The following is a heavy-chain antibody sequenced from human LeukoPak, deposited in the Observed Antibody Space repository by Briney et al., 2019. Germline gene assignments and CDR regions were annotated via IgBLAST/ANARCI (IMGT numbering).Heavy chain of an antibody. Sequence: GGSLRLSCAAPGFTFSSYWMSWVRQAPGKGLEWVANIKQDGSEKYYVDSVKGRFTISRDNAKNSLYLQMNSLRAEDTAVYYCARIPYDSSGYYLDYWGQGTLVTVSS. CDR3: ARIPYDSSGYYLDY. V-gene: IGHV3-7*01. D-gene: IGHD3-22*01. CDR1: GFTFSSYW. J-gene: IGHJ4*02. CDR2: IKQDGSEK.